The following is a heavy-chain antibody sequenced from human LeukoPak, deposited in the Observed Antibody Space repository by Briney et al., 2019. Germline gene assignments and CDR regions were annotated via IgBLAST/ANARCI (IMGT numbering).Heavy chain of an antibody. V-gene: IGHV3-23*01. CDR1: GFTFSSYA. CDR2: ISGSTGRT. CDR3: AKAGISVAGDLYYFDY. J-gene: IGHJ4*02. D-gene: IGHD1-14*01. Sequence: PGGSLRLSCSASGFTFSSYAMIWVRQAPGKGLEWVSSISGSTGRTYYADSVKGRFTISRDNSKNTLYLQMNSLRAEDTAVYYCAKAGISVAGDLYYFDYWGEGTLVTVSS.